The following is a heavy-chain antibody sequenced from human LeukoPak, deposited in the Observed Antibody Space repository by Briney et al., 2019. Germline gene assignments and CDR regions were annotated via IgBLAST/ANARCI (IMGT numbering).Heavy chain of an antibody. Sequence: GGSLRLSCAASGFTFDDYAMHWVRQAPGRGLEWVSLISGEGGSTYYADSVKGRCTISRDDSKNSLYLQMNSLSSEDNGLYYCAKDIGISGTTGGFDYWGQGTLVTVSS. D-gene: IGHD1-20*01. CDR3: AKDIGISGTTGGFDY. J-gene: IGHJ4*02. CDR2: ISGEGGST. CDR1: GFTFDDYA. V-gene: IGHV3-43*02.